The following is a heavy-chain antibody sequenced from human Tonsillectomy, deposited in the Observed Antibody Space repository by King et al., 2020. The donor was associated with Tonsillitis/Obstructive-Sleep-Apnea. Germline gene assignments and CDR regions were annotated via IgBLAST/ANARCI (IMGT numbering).Heavy chain of an antibody. CDR2: ISGSGGNT. J-gene: IGHJ6*04. D-gene: IGHD6-19*01. CDR3: AKDRGTGWYTDYYVLDV. V-gene: IGHV3-23*04. CDR1: GFTFSGYA. Sequence: VQLVESGGGLVQPGGSLRLSCAASGFTFSGYAMTWVRQAPGKGLEWVSVISGSGGNTYYADSVKGRFTISRDNSKNTLHLQMNSLRAEDTAVYYCAKDRGTGWYTDYYVLDVWGEGTTVTVSS.